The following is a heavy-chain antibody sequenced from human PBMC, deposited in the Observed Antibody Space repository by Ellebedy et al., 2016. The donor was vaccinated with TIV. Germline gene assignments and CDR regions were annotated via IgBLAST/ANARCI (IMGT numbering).Heavy chain of an antibody. V-gene: IGHV3-33*01. D-gene: IGHD2-21*01. CDR1: GFSFSTHG. CDR2: IWSDGSIE. CDR3: ERIAAAGMTYELDV. J-gene: IGHJ6*02. Sequence: PGGSLRLSCTGSGFSFSTHGMHWVRQPPGKGLEWVALIWSDGSIENYEDSVKGRFTISRDNSRNTLYLQMNGLTAEDTAIYYCERIAAAGMTYELDVWGQGTTVIVSS.